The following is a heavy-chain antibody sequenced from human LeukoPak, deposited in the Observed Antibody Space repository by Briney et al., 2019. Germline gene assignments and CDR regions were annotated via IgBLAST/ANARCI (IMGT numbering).Heavy chain of an antibody. J-gene: IGHJ6*03. D-gene: IGHD3-3*01. CDR1: GYTFSGYY. CDR3: ARDTRYYDFWGGYYNEDYYYYYVDV. CDR2: ISPYNGGT. Sequence: ASVKVSCKASGYTFSGYYIHWVRQAPGQGLEWMGWISPYNGGTNYAQNFQGRITMTRDTSITTAYMELSRLRSDDTAVYYYARDTRYYDFWGGYYNEDYYYYYVDVWGKGTTVTVSS. V-gene: IGHV1-2*02.